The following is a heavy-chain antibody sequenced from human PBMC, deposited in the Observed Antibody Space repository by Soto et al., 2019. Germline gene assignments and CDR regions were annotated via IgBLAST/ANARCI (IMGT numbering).Heavy chain of an antibody. V-gene: IGHV4-34*01. CDR1: GGSFSGYY. J-gene: IGHJ2*01. D-gene: IGHD6-13*01. CDR3: ARGTSAAGPLLYVYFDL. Sequence: SETLSLTCAVYGGSFSGYYWSWIRQPPGKGLEWIGEINHSGSTNYNPSLKSRVTISVDTSKNQFSLKLSSVTAADTAVYYCARGTSAAGPLLYVYFDLWGRGTLGTVSS. CDR2: INHSGST.